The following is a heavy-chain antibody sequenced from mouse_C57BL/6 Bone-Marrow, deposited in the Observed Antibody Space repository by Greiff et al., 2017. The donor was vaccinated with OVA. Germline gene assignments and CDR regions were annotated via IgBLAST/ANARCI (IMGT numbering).Heavy chain of an antibody. J-gene: IGHJ2*01. CDR3: ARGRLRGYFDY. Sequence: VQLQQSGPELVKPGASVKISCKASGYAFSSSWMNWVKQRPGKGLEWIGRIYPGDGDTNYNGKFKGKATLTADKSSSTAYMQLSSLTSEDSAVYFCARGRLRGYFDYWGQGTTLTVSS. CDR1: GYAFSSSW. V-gene: IGHV1-82*01. D-gene: IGHD2-4*01. CDR2: IYPGDGDT.